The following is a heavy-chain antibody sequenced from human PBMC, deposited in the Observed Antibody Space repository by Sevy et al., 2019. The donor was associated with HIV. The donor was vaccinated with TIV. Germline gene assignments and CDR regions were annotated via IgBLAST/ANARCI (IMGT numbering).Heavy chain of an antibody. V-gene: IGHV5-51*01. CDR2: IYPGDSDT. D-gene: IGHD3-3*01. CDR1: GYSFTSYW. CDR3: ARRISTPGEGFFAFDI. Sequence: GESLKISCKGSGYSFTSYWIGWVRQIPGKGLEWMGIIYPGDSDTRYSPSFQGQVTISADKSISTAYLQWSSLKASDTAMYYCARRISTPGEGFFAFDIWGQGTMVTVSS. J-gene: IGHJ3*02.